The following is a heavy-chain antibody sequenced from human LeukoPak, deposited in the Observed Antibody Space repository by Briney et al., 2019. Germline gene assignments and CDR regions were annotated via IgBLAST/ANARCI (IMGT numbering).Heavy chain of an antibody. J-gene: IGHJ4*02. CDR2: TRYRSTWMT. D-gene: IGHD7-27*01. CDR3: VRDFNWGFGY. CDR1: GDSVSSKSVS. Sequence: PSQTLSLTCAISGDSVSSKSVSWSWIRQSPSGGLEFLGRTRYRSTWMTFYSLSVQSRMTINADTSRNHVSLRLNSVTPEDTALYYCVRDFNWGFGYWGQGTLVTVSS. V-gene: IGHV6-1*01.